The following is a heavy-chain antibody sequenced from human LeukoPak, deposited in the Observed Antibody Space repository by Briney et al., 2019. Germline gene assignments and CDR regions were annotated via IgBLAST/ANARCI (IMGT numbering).Heavy chain of an antibody. CDR3: ARVSSTVAPWFDP. CDR1: GGSITNYY. V-gene: IGHV4-59*01. J-gene: IGHJ5*02. Sequence: PSETLSLTCTVSGGSITNYYWSWIRQPPGKGLEWIGYIHNSGSSSYNPSLRSRATISMEKAKTQFSLKLTSVTPTDTAVYYCARVSSTVAPWFDPWGQGTLVTVSS. D-gene: IGHD5-12*01. CDR2: IHNSGSS.